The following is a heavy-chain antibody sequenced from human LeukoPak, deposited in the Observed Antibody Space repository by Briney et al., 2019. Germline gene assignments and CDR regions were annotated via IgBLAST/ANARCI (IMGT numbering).Heavy chain of an antibody. CDR3: AREMVRGMYNWFDP. Sequence: SETLSLTCTVSGGSISSYYWSWIRQPPGKGLEWIGYIYHSGSTYYNPSLKSRVTISVDRSKNQFSLKLSSVTAADTAVYYCAREMVRGMYNWFDPWGQGTLVTVSS. CDR1: GGSISSYY. V-gene: IGHV4-59*12. D-gene: IGHD3-10*01. CDR2: IYHSGST. J-gene: IGHJ5*02.